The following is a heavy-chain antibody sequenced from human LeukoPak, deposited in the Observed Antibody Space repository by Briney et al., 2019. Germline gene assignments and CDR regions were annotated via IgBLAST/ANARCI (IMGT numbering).Heavy chain of an antibody. J-gene: IGHJ4*02. Sequence: PSETLSLTCTLAGRSISISSYYSGWIRQPPGKGLEWIGSIYYSVSTYYNPSTKSRVTISVATSTNQFSLKLSSVTAADTAVYYRARHAGYYDSSGSYYFDYSGQGTLVTVSS. CDR1: GRSISISSYY. V-gene: IGHV4-39*01. CDR3: ARHAGYYDSSGSYYFDY. CDR2: IYYSVST. D-gene: IGHD3-22*01.